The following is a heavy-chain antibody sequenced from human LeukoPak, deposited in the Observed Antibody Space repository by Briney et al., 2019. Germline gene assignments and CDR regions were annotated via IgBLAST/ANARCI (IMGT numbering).Heavy chain of an antibody. V-gene: IGHV1-69*05. CDR3: ARENGYNLAYFDY. CDR1: GGTFSSYA. CDR2: IIPIFGTA. Sequence: SVKVSCKASGGTFSSYAISWVRQAPGQGLEWMGGIIPIFGTANYAQKFQGRVTITTDESTSTAYMELSSLRSEDTAVYYCARENGYNLAYFDYWGQGTLVTVSS. D-gene: IGHD5-24*01. J-gene: IGHJ4*02.